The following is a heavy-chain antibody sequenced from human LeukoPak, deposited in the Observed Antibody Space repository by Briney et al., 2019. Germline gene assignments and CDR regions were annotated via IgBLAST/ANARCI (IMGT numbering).Heavy chain of an antibody. CDR1: GYTFSTCD. V-gene: IGHV1-8*01. D-gene: IGHD1-1*01. CDR3: ARVLGSISH. CDR2: MNPNSGNT. Sequence: ASVKVSCKASGYTFSTCDINWVRQATGRGLEWMGWMNPNSGNTGFAHKFQGRVTMTRDTSINTAYMELSSLRSEDTAVYYCARVLGSISHWGHRTLVTVSS. J-gene: IGHJ4*01.